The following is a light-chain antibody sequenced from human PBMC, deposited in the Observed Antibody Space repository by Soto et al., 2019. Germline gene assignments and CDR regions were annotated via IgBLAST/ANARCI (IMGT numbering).Light chain of an antibody. J-gene: IGKJ1*01. CDR2: GAT. V-gene: IGKV3-20*01. CDR1: QSVNSNY. Sequence: EIVLTQSPATLSLSPGERATLSCRASQSVNSNYVAWYQHKPGQGPRLLFYGATHRATGIPDRISGSGSGTDVTLTISRLEPEDFAVYYCQQYGSSPHTFGQGTKVEIK. CDR3: QQYGSSPHT.